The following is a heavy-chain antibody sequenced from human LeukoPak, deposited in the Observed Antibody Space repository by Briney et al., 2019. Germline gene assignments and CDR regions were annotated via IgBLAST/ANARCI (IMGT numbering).Heavy chain of an antibody. D-gene: IGHD6-13*01. CDR2: ISGSGDST. CDR1: GFTFSSYA. CDR3: AKARPLDSSSWSHGDY. J-gene: IGHJ4*02. V-gene: IGHV3-23*01. Sequence: GGSLRLSCAASGFTFSSYAMSWVRQAPGKGLEWVSAISGSGDSTYYGDSVKGRFTISRDNSKNTLYLQMNSLRAEDTAVYYCAKARPLDSSSWSHGDYWGQGTLVTVSS.